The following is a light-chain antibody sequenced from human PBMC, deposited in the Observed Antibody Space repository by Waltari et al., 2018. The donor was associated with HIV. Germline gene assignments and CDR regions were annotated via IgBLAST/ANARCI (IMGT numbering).Light chain of an antibody. CDR1: QSVTSNY. V-gene: IGKV3-20*01. CDR2: GAS. J-gene: IGKJ2*01. CDR3: QQYATSSYT. Sequence: EIVLTQSPGTLSLSPGERASLSCRASQSVTSNYLAWYQQKPGQAPRLLIYGASSRATGIPDRFSGSGSGTDFTLTISRLDPEDFAVYFCQQYATSSYTFGQGTKLEIK.